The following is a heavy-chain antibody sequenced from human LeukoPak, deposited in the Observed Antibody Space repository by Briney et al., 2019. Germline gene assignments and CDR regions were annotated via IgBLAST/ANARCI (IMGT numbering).Heavy chain of an antibody. CDR3: ARDKEVATPGY. J-gene: IGHJ4*02. CDR2: INAGNGNT. CDR1: GYTFTSYA. V-gene: IGHV1-3*01. D-gene: IGHD5-24*01. Sequence: ASVKASCKASGYTFTSYAMHWVRQAPGQRLEWMGWINAGNGNTKYSQKFQGRVTITRDTSASTAYMELSSLRSEDTAVYYCARDKEVATPGYWGQGTLVTVSS.